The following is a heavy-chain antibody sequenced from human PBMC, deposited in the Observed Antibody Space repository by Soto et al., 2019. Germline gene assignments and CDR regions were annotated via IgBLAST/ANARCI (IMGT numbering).Heavy chain of an antibody. CDR1: GGSLSGFP. CDR3: ARVSNEYGGNGAFDY. V-gene: IGHV4-59*01. CDR2: IYHTGRS. Sequence: PSETLSLTCSVSGGSLSGFPWIWIRQPSGKGLEWVGYIYHTGRSNYNPSLKSRLTISLDMSRNQFSLQLTSVTAADTALYYCARVSNEYGGNGAFDYWGLGTLVTVS. D-gene: IGHD4-17*01. J-gene: IGHJ4*02.